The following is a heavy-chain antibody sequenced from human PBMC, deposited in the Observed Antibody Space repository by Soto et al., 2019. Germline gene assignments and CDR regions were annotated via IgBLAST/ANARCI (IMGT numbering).Heavy chain of an antibody. CDR1: GFTFSSYA. V-gene: IGHV3-23*01. J-gene: IGHJ6*02. D-gene: IGHD2-15*01. CDR3: AKAPDASPCATGPYGMDV. Sequence: EVQLLESGGGLVQPGGSLRLSCAASGFTFSSYAMSWVRQAPGKGLEWVSAISTSGAYTYYADSVKGRFTISRDNSKNTLYLQLNSPSAEDTAVYYCAKAPDASPCATGPYGMDVWGQGTTVTVSS. CDR2: ISTSGAYT.